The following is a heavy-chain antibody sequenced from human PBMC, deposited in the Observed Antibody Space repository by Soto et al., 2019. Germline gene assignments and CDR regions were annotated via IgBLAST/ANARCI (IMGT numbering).Heavy chain of an antibody. CDR1: GFTFSSYG. D-gene: IGHD1-26*01. Sequence: QVQLVESGGGVVQPGRSLRLSCAASGFTFSSYGMPWVRQAPGKGLEWVAVIWYDGSNKYYADSVKGRFTISRDNSKNTLYLQMNSLRAEDTAVYYCARDPSAARGYFDYWGQGTLVTVSS. V-gene: IGHV3-33*01. J-gene: IGHJ4*02. CDR2: IWYDGSNK. CDR3: ARDPSAARGYFDY.